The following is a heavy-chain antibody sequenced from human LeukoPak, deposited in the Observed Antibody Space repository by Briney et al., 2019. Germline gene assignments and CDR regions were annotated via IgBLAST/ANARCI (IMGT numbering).Heavy chain of an antibody. CDR1: GGSISSGSYY. V-gene: IGHV4-61*02. J-gene: IGHJ5*02. CDR3: AREGYSYGSNWFDP. Sequence: SETLSLTCTVSGGSISSGSYYWSWIRQPAGKGLEWIGRIYTSGSTNYNPSLKSRVTISVDTSKNQFSLKLSSVTAADTAVYYCAREGYSYGSNWFDPWGQGTLVTVSS. CDR2: IYTSGST. D-gene: IGHD5-18*01.